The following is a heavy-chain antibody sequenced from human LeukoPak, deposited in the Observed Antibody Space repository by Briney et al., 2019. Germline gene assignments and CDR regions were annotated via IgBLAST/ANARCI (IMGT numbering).Heavy chain of an antibody. CDR1: GGTISSYH. Sequence: SETLSLTCTVSGGTISSYHWSWIRQPPGQGLEWIAYIHSSGYTNYNPSLKSRVTISVDTSKNQFSLKVTSVTAADTAVYYCAKRQGPNSGSYDYFDPWGQGTLVTVSS. CDR3: AKRQGPNSGSYDYFDP. D-gene: IGHD1-26*01. V-gene: IGHV4-4*09. J-gene: IGHJ5*02. CDR2: IHSSGYT.